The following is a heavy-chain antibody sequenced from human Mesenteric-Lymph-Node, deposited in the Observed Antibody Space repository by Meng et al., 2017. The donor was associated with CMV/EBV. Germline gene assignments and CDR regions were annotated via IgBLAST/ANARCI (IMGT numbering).Heavy chain of an antibody. CDR2: ISSSSSTI. CDR3: ARDKSYYDFWSGYWDY. CDR1: GFTFSSYS. V-gene: IGHV3-48*04. J-gene: IGHJ4*02. Sequence: GGSLRLSCAASGFTFSSYSMNWVRQAPGKGLEWVSYISSSSSTIYYADSVKGRFTISRDNAKNSLYLQMNSLRAEDTAVYYCARDKSYYDFWSGYWDYWGQGTLVTVSS. D-gene: IGHD3-3*01.